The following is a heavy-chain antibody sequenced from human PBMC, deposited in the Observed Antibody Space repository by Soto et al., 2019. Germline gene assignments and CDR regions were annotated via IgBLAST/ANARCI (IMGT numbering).Heavy chain of an antibody. CDR3: ARRLASYELFDY. J-gene: IGHJ4*02. Sequence: GESLKISCKGSGYNFTTYWIGWVRQMPGKGLEWMGIIYPGDSDTRYSPSFQGQVTISADKSIRTAYLQWSSLKASDTAMYYCARRLASYELFDYWGQGTLVTVSS. V-gene: IGHV5-51*01. CDR1: GYNFTTYW. CDR2: IYPGDSDT. D-gene: IGHD3-3*01.